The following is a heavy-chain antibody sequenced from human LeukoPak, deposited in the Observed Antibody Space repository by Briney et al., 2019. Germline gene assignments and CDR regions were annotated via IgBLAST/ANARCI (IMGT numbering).Heavy chain of an antibody. Sequence: SETLSLTCTVSGGSISSYYWSWIRQPPGKGLEWIGYIYYSGSTNYNPSLKSRVTISVDTSKNQFSLKLSSVTAADTAVYYCAREVGYCSSTSCYEWFDPWGQGTLVTVSS. CDR2: IYYSGST. J-gene: IGHJ5*02. CDR1: GGSISSYY. CDR3: AREVGYCSSTSCYEWFDP. V-gene: IGHV4-59*12. D-gene: IGHD2-2*03.